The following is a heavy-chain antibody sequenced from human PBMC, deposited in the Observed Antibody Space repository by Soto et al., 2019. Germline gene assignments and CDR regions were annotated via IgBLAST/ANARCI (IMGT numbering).Heavy chain of an antibody. V-gene: IGHV3-23*01. CDR1: GFTFSNYA. J-gene: IGHJ4*01. CDR3: TTDSYTTIIIVRFDY. CDR2: ISGSGGTT. D-gene: IGHD3-22*01. Sequence: GGSLRLSCAASGFTFSNYAMNWVRQAPGKGLEWVSAISGSGGTTYYADSVKGRFTMSRDNSKNTLYLQMNSLRADDTAVYYCTTDSYTTIIIVRFDYWGHGTLVTVSS.